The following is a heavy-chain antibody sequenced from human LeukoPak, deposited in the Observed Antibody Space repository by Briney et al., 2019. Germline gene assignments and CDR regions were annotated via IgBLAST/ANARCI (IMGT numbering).Heavy chain of an antibody. J-gene: IGHJ5*02. V-gene: IGHV3-9*01. CDR1: GFTFDDYA. D-gene: IGHD1-26*01. CDR2: ISWNSGSI. CDR3: ARDAGGRTQREGWFDP. Sequence: GGSLRLSCAASGFTFDDYAMHWVRQSPGKGLEWVSGISWNSGSIDYADSVKGRFTISRDNAKNSLYLQMKSLRVEDTGVYYCARDAGGRTQREGWFDPWGQGTLVTVSS.